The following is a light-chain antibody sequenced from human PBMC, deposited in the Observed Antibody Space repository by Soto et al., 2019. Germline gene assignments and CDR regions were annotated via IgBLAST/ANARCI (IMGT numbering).Light chain of an antibody. CDR2: RNN. Sequence: QSALTQPASVSGSPGQSITISCTGSSSDVVNYNYVSWYQQHPGKAPKLLIYRNNQRPSGVPDRFSGSKSGTSASLAISGLRSEDEADYYCAAWDDSLSGPVVFGGGTKLTVL. J-gene: IGLJ2*01. V-gene: IGLV1-47*01. CDR1: SSDVVNYNY. CDR3: AAWDDSLSGPVV.